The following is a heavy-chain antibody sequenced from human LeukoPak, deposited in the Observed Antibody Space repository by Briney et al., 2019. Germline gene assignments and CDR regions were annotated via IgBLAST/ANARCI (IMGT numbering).Heavy chain of an antibody. D-gene: IGHD3-3*01. CDR1: GFIFSTHD. J-gene: IGHJ4*02. Sequence: GGSLRLSCAASGFIFSTHDVNWVRQAPGKGLEWVSFINSRSSTIYYADSVKGRFTTSRDNAKNSLYLQMNSLRAEDTAVYYCASDYDFWSGYYGYWGQGTLVTVSS. V-gene: IGHV3-48*04. CDR2: INSRSSTI. CDR3: ASDYDFWSGYYGY.